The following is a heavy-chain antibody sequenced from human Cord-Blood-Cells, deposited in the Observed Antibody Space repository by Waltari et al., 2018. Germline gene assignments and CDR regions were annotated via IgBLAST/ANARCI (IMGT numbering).Heavy chain of an antibody. CDR3: ARGGGSYYNWFDP. J-gene: IGHJ5*02. V-gene: IGHV4-34*01. CDR1: GGSFSGYY. Sequence: QVQLQQWGAGLLKPSETLSLTCAVYGGSFSGYYWSWIRQPPGKGLEWIGEINHSGSTNYNPSLKSRVTISVDTSKNQFSLKLRSVTAADTAVYYCARGGGSYYNWFDPWGQGTLVTVSS. D-gene: IGHD1-26*01. CDR2: INHSGST.